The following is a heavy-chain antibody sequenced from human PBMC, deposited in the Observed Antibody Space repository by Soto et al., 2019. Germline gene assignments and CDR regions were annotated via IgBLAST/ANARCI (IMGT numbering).Heavy chain of an antibody. CDR3: ARVYRITMVRGELSEY. CDR2: ISAYNGNT. D-gene: IGHD3-10*01. V-gene: IGHV1-18*01. Sequence: QVQLVQSGAEVKKPGASVKVSCKASGYTFTSYGISWVRQAPGQGLEWMGWISAYNGNTNYAQKLQGRVTMTTDTSTSTAYMELRSLRSDDTAVYYCARVYRITMVRGELSEYWGQGALVTVSS. CDR1: GYTFTSYG. J-gene: IGHJ4*02.